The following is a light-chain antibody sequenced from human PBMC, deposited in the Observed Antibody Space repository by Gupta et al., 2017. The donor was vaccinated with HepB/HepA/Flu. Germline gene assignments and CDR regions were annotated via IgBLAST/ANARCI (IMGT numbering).Light chain of an antibody. V-gene: IGLV1-47*01. Sequence: QPVLTQPLSASGTPGQSITISCSGTSTNNGSYYAYLYQQHPGTAPTLLIYKNHPRPSGVPARFSGSKSGTSASLAISGRRAEDEADDYCVAWDDSLSAVLFGGGTKLTVL. J-gene: IGLJ2*01. CDR1: STNNGSYY. CDR2: KNH. CDR3: VAWDDSLSAVL.